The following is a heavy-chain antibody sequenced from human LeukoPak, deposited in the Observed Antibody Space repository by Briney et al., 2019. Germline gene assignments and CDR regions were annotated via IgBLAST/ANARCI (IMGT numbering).Heavy chain of an antibody. Sequence: GGSLRLSCAASGFTFSSFALTWVRQAPGKGLEWVSGFDGNGPNTYYADSVKGRWTISRDNSRDTLYLEMNSLRPEDTAIYYCAKPRTTGLGWAQFDYWGQGSLVTVSS. D-gene: IGHD2-8*02. J-gene: IGHJ4*02. CDR1: GFTFSSFA. CDR2: FDGNGPNT. V-gene: IGHV3-23*01. CDR3: AKPRTTGLGWAQFDY.